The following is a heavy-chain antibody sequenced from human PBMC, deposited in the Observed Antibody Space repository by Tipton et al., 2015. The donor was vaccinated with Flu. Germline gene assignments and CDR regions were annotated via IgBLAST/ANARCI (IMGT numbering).Heavy chain of an antibody. D-gene: IGHD6-13*01. CDR3: ARDISSSSDFDY. CDR1: GFTVSNNY. Sequence: AVSGFTVSNNYMSWVRQAPGKGLEWVSYISTSGSTIYYADSVKGRFTISRDNAKNSLYLQMNSLRAEDTAVYYCARDISSSSDFDYWGQGTLVTVSS. V-gene: IGHV3-11*04. J-gene: IGHJ4*02. CDR2: ISTSGSTI.